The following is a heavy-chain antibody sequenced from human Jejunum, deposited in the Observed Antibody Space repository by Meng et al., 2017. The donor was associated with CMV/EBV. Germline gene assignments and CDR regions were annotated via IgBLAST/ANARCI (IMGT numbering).Heavy chain of an antibody. Sequence: QVQLVQSGAEVKTPGDSVQHSCKASGYTFINHDIKWLRQATGQGREWMGWMNSNSGNAGYAQKFQGRVTMTRDTSISTAYMELSDLRSEDAAVYYCARGSGSGGRDWFDPWGQGTLVTVSS. V-gene: IGHV1-8*01. CDR3: ARGSGSGGRDWFDP. CDR1: GYTFINHD. CDR2: MNSNSGNA. D-gene: IGHD3-3*01. J-gene: IGHJ5*02.